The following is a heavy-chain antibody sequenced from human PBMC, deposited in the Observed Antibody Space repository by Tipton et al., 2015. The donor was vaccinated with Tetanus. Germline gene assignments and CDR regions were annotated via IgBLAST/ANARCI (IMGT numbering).Heavy chain of an antibody. D-gene: IGHD3-3*01. J-gene: IGHJ4*02. Sequence: GLVKPSQTLSLTCNVSGGLITTGDYSWNWIRQPPGKGLEWLAYVSSSGRTNSNYDLKSRITTSHDTSKNQFFLRLTSVTSADTAVYYCARANYDNSKKGPFDSWGQGTLVIVSS. V-gene: IGHV4-61*08. CDR3: ARANYDNSKKGPFDS. CDR1: GGLITTGDYS. CDR2: VSSSGRT.